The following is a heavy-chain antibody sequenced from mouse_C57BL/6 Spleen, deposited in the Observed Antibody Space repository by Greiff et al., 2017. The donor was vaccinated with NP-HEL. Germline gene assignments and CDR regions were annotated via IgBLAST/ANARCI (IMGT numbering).Heavy chain of an antibody. Sequence: VQLQQSGAELVKPGASVKLSCKASGYTFTSYWMQWVKQRPGQGLEWIGEIDPSDSYTNYNQKFKGKATLTVDTSSSTAYMQLSSLTSVDSAVYYCAIYGSGFAYWGQGTLVTVSA. CDR2: IDPSDSYT. D-gene: IGHD1-1*01. V-gene: IGHV1-50*01. J-gene: IGHJ3*01. CDR1: GYTFTSYW. CDR3: AIYGSGFAY.